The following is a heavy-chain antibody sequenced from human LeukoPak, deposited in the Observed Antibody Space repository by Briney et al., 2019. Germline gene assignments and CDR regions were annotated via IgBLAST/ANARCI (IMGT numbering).Heavy chain of an antibody. D-gene: IGHD3-9*01. CDR2: IQYSGNT. V-gene: IGHV4-61*08. CDR3: ARDYDILTGPDYGMDV. CDR1: GGSVSSGGFY. Sequence: SETLSLTCTVSGGSVSSGGFYWNWIRQHPGKGLEWIGYIQYSGNTAYNPSPKSRVTISVDTSKNQFSLKLSSVTAADTAVYYCARDYDILTGPDYGMDVWGQGTTVTVSS. J-gene: IGHJ6*02.